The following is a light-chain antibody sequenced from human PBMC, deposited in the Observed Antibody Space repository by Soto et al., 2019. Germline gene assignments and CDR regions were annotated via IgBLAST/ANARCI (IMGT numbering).Light chain of an antibody. Sequence: QTVVTQEPSLTVSPGGTVTLTCASSTGAVTSGNYPSWFQQKPGQAPRTLIYTTNSRHSWTPARFSGSLLGGKAALTLSGVQPGEGADYHSPLYYGGGHLFFGGGPKLPVL. CDR1: TGAVTSGNY. CDR3: PLYYGGGHLF. J-gene: IGLJ2*01. V-gene: IGLV7-43*01. CDR2: TTN.